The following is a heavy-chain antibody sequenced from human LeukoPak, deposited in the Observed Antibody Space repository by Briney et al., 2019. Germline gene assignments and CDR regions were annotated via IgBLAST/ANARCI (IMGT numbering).Heavy chain of an antibody. CDR3: ARAIGSGWWQYYFDY. D-gene: IGHD6-19*01. J-gene: IGHJ4*02. CDR1: GGSISSYY. CDR2: IYYSGST. Sequence: PSETLSLTCTVSGGSISSYYWSWIRQPPGKGLEWIGYIYYSGSTNYNPSLKSRVTISVDTSKNQFSLKLSSVTAADTAVYCCARAIGSGWWQYYFDYWGQGTLVTVSS. V-gene: IGHV4-59*01.